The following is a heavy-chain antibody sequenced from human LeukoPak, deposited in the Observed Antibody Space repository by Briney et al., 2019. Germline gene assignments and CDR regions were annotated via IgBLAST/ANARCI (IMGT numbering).Heavy chain of an antibody. CDR3: ARLLTTGATFYFDY. Sequence: SETLSLTCTVSGGSISSSSYSWGWIRQPPGKGLEWIGSIYYNGSTYYNPSLKSRVTISVDTSKNQFSLKLSSVTAADTAVYYCARLLTTGATFYFDYWGQGTLVTDSS. D-gene: IGHD4-11*01. J-gene: IGHJ4*02. CDR1: GGSISSSSYS. V-gene: IGHV4-39*01. CDR2: IYYNGST.